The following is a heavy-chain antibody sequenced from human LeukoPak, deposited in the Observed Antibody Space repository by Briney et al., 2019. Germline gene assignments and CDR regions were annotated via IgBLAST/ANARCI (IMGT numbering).Heavy chain of an antibody. D-gene: IGHD2-15*01. CDR1: GGSISSYY. Sequence: PSETLSLTCTVSGGSISSYYWSWIRQPPGKGLEWIGYIYYSGSTNYNPSLKSRVTISVDTSKNQFSLKLSSVTAADTAVYYCARQSGGNPHFDYWGQGTLVTVFS. V-gene: IGHV4-59*08. CDR2: IYYSGST. CDR3: ARQSGGNPHFDY. J-gene: IGHJ4*02.